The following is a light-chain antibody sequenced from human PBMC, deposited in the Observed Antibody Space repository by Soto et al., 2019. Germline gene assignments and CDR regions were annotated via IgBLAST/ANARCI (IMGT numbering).Light chain of an antibody. CDR1: QTVSRNF. Sequence: EIVLTQSPGTLSLSPGQTATLSCRASQTVSRNFLAWYQQKFGQAPRLLIYGASTRATGIPDRFSGSGSGTDFTLTISSLEPEDFAVYYCQQRSNWPLTFGGGTKVDI. CDR2: GAS. J-gene: IGKJ4*01. V-gene: IGKV3D-20*02. CDR3: QQRSNWPLT.